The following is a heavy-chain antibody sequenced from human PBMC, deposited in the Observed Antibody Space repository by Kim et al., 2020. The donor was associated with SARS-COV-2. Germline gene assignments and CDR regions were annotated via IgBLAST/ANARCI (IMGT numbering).Heavy chain of an antibody. CDR3: AKDLMITFDKGAPFDY. D-gene: IGHD3-16*01. CDR1: GFTFSSYG. J-gene: IGHJ4*02. Sequence: GGSLRLSCAASGFTFSSYGMHWVRQAPGKGLEWVAVISYDGSNKYYADSVKGRFTISRDNSKNTLYLQMNSLRAEDTAVYYCAKDLMITFDKGAPFDYWGQGTLVTVSS. V-gene: IGHV3-30*18. CDR2: ISYDGSNK.